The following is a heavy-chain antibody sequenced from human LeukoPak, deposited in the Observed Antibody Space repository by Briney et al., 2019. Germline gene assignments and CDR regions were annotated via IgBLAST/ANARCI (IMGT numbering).Heavy chain of an antibody. CDR2: INQSGST. CDR3: ARRPDGFDI. Sequence: SETLSLTCAVYGGSFSGDQWSRIRQSPEKGLEWIGEINQSGSTHYNPSLKSRVTVSIDTSKNQFSLNLNSVTAADTAVYYCARRPDGFDIWGQGTMVTVSS. J-gene: IGHJ3*02. CDR1: GGSFSGDQ. V-gene: IGHV4-34*01.